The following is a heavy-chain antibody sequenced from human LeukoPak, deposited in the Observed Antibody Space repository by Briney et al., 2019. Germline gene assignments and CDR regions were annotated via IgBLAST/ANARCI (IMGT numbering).Heavy chain of an antibody. CDR3: AKAYCTGGSCYGRYYYGMDV. CDR1: GFTFSTYA. Sequence: GGSLRLSCAASGFTFSTYAIHWVRQAPGKGPEWLAVTSYDGSTKYYANSVKGRFTISRDNSKNTMYLQMDSPRPEDTAVFYCAKAYCTGGSCYGRYYYGMDVWGQGTTVTVSS. CDR2: TSYDGSTK. J-gene: IGHJ6*02. V-gene: IGHV3-30*18. D-gene: IGHD2-15*01.